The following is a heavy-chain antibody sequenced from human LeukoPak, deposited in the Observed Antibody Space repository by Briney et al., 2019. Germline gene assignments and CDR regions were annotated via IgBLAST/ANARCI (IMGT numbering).Heavy chain of an antibody. CDR3: ARDGVVTMELDY. CDR1: GDSISSSRHY. CDR2: IYPSGNT. V-gene: IGHV4-61*02. Sequence: SQTLSLTCTVSGDSISSSRHYWSWIRQPAGKGLEWIGRIYPSGNTNYNPSLKSRATISLDTSKNQFSLNLRSVTAADTAVYYCARDGVVTMELDYWGQGTLVTVSS. J-gene: IGHJ4*02. D-gene: IGHD3-3*01.